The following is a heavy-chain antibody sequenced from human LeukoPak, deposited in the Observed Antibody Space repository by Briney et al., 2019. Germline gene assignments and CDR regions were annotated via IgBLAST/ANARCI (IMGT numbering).Heavy chain of an antibody. CDR3: ARGAALAIDY. CDR2: ISNSGST. CDR1: GGSVSSGSYY. Sequence: SETLSLTCSVSGGSVSSGSYYWSWIRQPAGKGLEWIGRISNSGSTNYNPSLKSRVTMSLDTSKNQFSLKLNSLTAADTAVYYCARGAALAIDYWGQGALVTVSS. V-gene: IGHV4-61*10. D-gene: IGHD2-15*01. J-gene: IGHJ4*02.